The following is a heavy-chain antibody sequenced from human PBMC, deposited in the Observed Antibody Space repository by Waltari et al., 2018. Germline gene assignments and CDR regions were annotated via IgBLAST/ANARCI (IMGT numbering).Heavy chain of an antibody. J-gene: IGHJ4*02. CDR2: INPNSGGT. D-gene: IGHD3-10*01. Sequence: QVQLVQSGAEVKKPGASVKVSCKASGYTFTGYYMHWVRQAPGQGLEWMGWINPNSGGTNYAQKFQGRVTMTRDTSISTAYMELSRLRSDDTAVYYCARSTYYGSGSYFPDYWGQGTLVIVSS. CDR3: ARSTYYGSGSYFPDY. V-gene: IGHV1-2*02. CDR1: GYTFTGYY.